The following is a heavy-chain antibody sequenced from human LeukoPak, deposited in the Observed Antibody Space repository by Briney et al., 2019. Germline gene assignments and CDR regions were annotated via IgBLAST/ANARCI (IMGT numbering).Heavy chain of an antibody. CDR2: ISAYNGNT. Sequence: ASVKVSCKPSGYTFTSYGISWVRQAPGQGLEWMGWISAYNGNTNYAQKLQGRVTMTTDTSTSTAYMELRSLRSDDTAVYYCARKGPLWFGELPYDYWGQGTLVTVSS. CDR3: ARKGPLWFGELPYDY. D-gene: IGHD3-10*01. V-gene: IGHV1-18*01. J-gene: IGHJ4*02. CDR1: GYTFTSYG.